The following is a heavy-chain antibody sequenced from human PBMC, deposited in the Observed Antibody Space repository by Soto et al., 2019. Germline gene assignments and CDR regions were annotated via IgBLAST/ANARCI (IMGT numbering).Heavy chain of an antibody. J-gene: IGHJ5*02. Sequence: QVQLQESGPGLVKPSQTLSLTCTVSGGSISSGGYYWSWIRQHPGKGLEWIGYIYYSGSTYYNPSLKSRVTISVDTSKNQFSLKLSSVTAADTAVYYCARDQSSSGYGVGRDWFDPWGQGTLVTVSS. CDR1: GGSISSGGYY. CDR3: ARDQSSSGYGVGRDWFDP. V-gene: IGHV4-31*03. CDR2: IYYSGST. D-gene: IGHD6-13*01.